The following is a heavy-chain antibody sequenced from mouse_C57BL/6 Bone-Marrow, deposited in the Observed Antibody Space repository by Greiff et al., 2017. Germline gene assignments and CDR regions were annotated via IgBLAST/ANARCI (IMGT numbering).Heavy chain of an antibody. J-gene: IGHJ3*01. CDR2: IYPGSGST. CDR1: GYTFTSYW. CDR3: ASYYGSSYWFAY. Sequence: QVQLQQPGAELVKPGASVKMSCKASGYTFTSYWITWVKQRPGQGLEWIGDIYPGSGSTNYNEKFTSKATLTVDTSSSTAYMQLSSLTSEDSAVYYCASYYGSSYWFAYWGQGTLVTVSA. V-gene: IGHV1-55*01. D-gene: IGHD1-1*01.